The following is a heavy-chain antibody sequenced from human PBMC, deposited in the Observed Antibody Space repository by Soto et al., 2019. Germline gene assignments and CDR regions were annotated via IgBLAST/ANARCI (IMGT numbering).Heavy chain of an antibody. D-gene: IGHD1-26*01. CDR2: ISAYNGDI. V-gene: IGHV1-18*01. CDR3: ARDKWELRVFDY. Sequence: QVQLVQSGAEVKEPGASVKVSCKASGYTFNTCGFSWVRQVPGQGLEWMGWISAYNGDINYAQKFQGRVTLTTDSSTTTGYMELRGLTSDDTAVYYCARDKWELRVFDYGGQGTLVTVSS. CDR1: GYTFNTCG. J-gene: IGHJ4*02.